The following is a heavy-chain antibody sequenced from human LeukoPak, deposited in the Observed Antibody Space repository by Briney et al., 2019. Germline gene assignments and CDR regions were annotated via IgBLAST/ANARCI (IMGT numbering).Heavy chain of an antibody. D-gene: IGHD4-17*01. CDR1: GFSLSTSGVG. Sequence: VSGPTLVNPTQTLTLTCTFSGFSLSTSGVGVGWIRQPPGKALEWLALIYWDDDKRYSPSLKSRLTITKDTSKNQVVLTMTNMDPVDTPTHYCAHAYNTVRIGPPFDYWGQGTLVTVSS. CDR2: IYWDDDK. V-gene: IGHV2-5*02. J-gene: IGHJ4*02. CDR3: AHAYNTVRIGPPFDY.